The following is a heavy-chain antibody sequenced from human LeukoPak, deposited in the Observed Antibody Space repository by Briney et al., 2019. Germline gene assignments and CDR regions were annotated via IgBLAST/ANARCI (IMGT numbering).Heavy chain of an antibody. D-gene: IGHD2-8*01. CDR3: ARVVDIVLMVYAIPPPLFDY. CDR2: IYYSGST. Sequence: SETLSLTCTVSGVSISSSSYYWGWLRQPPGKGLEWIGSIYYSGSTYYNPSLKSRITISVDTSKNQFSLKLSSVTAADTAVYYCARVVDIVLMVYAIPPPLFDYWGQGTLVTVSS. CDR1: GVSISSSSYY. V-gene: IGHV4-39*01. J-gene: IGHJ4*02.